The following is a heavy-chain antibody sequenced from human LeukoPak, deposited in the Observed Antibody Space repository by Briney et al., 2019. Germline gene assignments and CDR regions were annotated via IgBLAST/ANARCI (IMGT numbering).Heavy chain of an antibody. V-gene: IGHV1-18*01. CDR3: ARNLGEEHNLYYGLDV. CDR1: GYPFTRFA. Sequence: ASVKVSFMASGYPFTRFAINWVRQAPGQGLEWMGWISTHSGDTKYAETLQGRLTMTTDTSTNTAHMELRGLRSDDTAVYYCARNLGEEHNLYYGLDVWGQGTTVVVSS. D-gene: IGHD3-16*01. J-gene: IGHJ6*02. CDR2: ISTHSGDT.